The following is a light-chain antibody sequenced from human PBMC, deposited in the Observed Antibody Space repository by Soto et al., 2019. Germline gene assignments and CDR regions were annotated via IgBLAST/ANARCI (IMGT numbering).Light chain of an antibody. Sequence: EIMLKMSPATVSLSPGESATLSCRASQSVTKYLVWYQQKPGQAPRLLIYAASNRATGIPARFSGSGSGTDFTLTISSLEPEDFAVYYCHQRSYWPPSFCPGTKVDIK. CDR1: QSVTKY. J-gene: IGKJ3*01. V-gene: IGKV3-11*01. CDR2: AAS. CDR3: HQRSYWPPS.